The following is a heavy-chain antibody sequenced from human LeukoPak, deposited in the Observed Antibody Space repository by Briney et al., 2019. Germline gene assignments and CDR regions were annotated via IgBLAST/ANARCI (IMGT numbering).Heavy chain of an antibody. CDR2: ISSSGSTI. CDR1: GFTFSDYY. D-gene: IGHD3-22*01. CDR3: ARADYSSGYYALEY. V-gene: IGHV3-11*04. Sequence: TGGSLRLSCAAPGFTFSDYYMSWIRQAPGKGLEWVSYISSSGSTIYYADSVKGRFTISRDNAKNSLYLQMNSLRAEDTAVYYCARADYSSGYYALEYWGQGTLVTVSS. J-gene: IGHJ4*02.